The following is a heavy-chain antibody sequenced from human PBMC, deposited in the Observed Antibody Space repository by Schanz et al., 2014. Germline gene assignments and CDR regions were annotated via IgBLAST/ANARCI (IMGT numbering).Heavy chain of an antibody. V-gene: IGHV1-69*10. CDR1: GYTFISYG. Sequence: QVQLVQSGAEVKKPGASVKVSCKASGYTFISYGIKWVRQAPGQGLEWMGWIIPVLAIADYAQKFQGRVTITADKSTSTASMELSSLRSEDTAVYYCARDQSPYTNSSDVRYFDYWGQGTLVTVSS. J-gene: IGHJ4*02. CDR2: IIPVLAIA. CDR3: ARDQSPYTNSSDVRYFDY. D-gene: IGHD6-6*01.